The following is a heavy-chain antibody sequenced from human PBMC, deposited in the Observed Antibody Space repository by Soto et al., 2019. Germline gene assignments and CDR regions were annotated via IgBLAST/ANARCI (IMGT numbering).Heavy chain of an antibody. D-gene: IGHD3-9*01. CDR3: ARDLLLGRYFDWEFDY. CDR2: INPNSGGT. Sequence: ASVKVSCKASGYTFTGYYMHWVRQAPGQGLEWMGWINPNSGGTNYAQKFQGRVTMTTDTSTSTAYMELRSLRSDDTAVYYWARDLLLGRYFDWEFDYWGQGTLVTVSS. CDR1: GYTFTGYY. V-gene: IGHV1-2*02. J-gene: IGHJ4*02.